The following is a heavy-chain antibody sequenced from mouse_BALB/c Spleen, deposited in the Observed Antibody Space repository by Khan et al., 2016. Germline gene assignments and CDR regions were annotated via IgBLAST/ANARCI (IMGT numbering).Heavy chain of an antibody. CDR2: INTYSGES. V-gene: IGHV9-3-1*01. CDR1: GYTFTNYG. D-gene: IGHD1-1*01. CDR3: AMFRYYDSSSRYFDV. Sequence: QIQLVQSGPELKKPGKTVKISCKASGYTFTNYGMNWVKQAPGKGLKWMGWINTYSGESTYADDFKGRFAFSLETSASTAYLQINNPKTEDTATYYCAMFRYYDSSSRYFDVWGAGTTVTVSS. J-gene: IGHJ1*01.